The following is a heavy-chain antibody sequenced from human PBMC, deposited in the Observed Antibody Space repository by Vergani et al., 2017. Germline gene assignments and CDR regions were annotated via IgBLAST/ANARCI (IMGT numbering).Heavy chain of an antibody. CDR2: IYYSGST. CDR3: ARRGSVTIFGVVNVFDY. Sequence: QLQLQESGPGLVKPSETLSLTCTVSGGSISSSSYYWGWIRQPPGKGLEWIGSIYYSGSTYYNPSLKRRVTISVDTSKNQFSLKLSSVTAADTAVYYCARRGSVTIFGVVNVFDYWGQGTLVTVSS. J-gene: IGHJ4*02. CDR1: GGSISSSSYY. V-gene: IGHV4-39*01. D-gene: IGHD3-3*01.